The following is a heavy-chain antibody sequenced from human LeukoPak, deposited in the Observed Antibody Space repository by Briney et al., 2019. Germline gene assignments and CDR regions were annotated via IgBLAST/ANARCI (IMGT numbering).Heavy chain of an antibody. V-gene: IGHV3-74*01. CDR3: TREKSSYNDY. D-gene: IGHD2-2*01. Sequence: GGSLRLSCAASGFTFSSYWMHWVRQAPRQGLVWVSRIHPDGSRTYYADSVKGRFTISRDNAKNTLYLQVNSLRAEDTALYYCTREKSSYNDYWGQGTLVTVSS. CDR1: GFTFSSYW. J-gene: IGHJ4*02. CDR2: IHPDGSRT.